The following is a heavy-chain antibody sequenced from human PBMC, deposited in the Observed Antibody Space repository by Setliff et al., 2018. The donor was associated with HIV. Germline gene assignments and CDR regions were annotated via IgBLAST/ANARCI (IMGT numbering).Heavy chain of an antibody. Sequence: SETLSLTCAVYGGTFSGHYWSWIRQPPGQGLDWIGEIHPSGNTYYDPSLQSRVTISVDTSKNQFSLKLSSVSAADTAVYYCARVSKTYWYSIPRDYYHHMDVWGKGTTVTVSS. CDR3: ARVSKTYWYSIPRDYYHHMDV. J-gene: IGHJ6*03. D-gene: IGHD2-8*02. CDR1: GGTFSGHY. V-gene: IGHV4-34*01. CDR2: IHPSGNT.